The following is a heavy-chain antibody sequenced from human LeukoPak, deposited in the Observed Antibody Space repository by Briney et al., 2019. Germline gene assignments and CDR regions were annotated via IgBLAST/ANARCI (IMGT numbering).Heavy chain of an antibody. V-gene: IGHV1-18*01. CDR2: ISAYNGNT. CDR1: GYTFTSYG. J-gene: IGHJ4*02. D-gene: IGHD3-22*01. Sequence: ASVKVSCKASGYTFTSYGISWVRQAPGQGLEWMGWISAYNGNTNCAQKLQGRVTMTTDTSTSTAYMELRSLRSDDTAVYYCARDLILYYDSSGYATFDYWGQGTLVTVSS. CDR3: ARDLILYYDSSGYATFDY.